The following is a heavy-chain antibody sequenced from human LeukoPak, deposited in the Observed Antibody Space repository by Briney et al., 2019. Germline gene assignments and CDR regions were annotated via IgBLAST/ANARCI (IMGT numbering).Heavy chain of an antibody. CDR2: INYSGST. Sequence: SETLSLTCTVSGGSISSGGHYWSWIRQHPGKGLEWIGYINYSGSTYYNPSLKSRVTISVDTSQNQFSLKLSSVTAADTAVYYCARDEAIFGAGYYYGMDVWGQGTAVTVSS. CDR3: ARDEAIFGAGYYYGMDV. V-gene: IGHV4-31*03. D-gene: IGHD3-3*01. CDR1: GGSISSGGHY. J-gene: IGHJ6*02.